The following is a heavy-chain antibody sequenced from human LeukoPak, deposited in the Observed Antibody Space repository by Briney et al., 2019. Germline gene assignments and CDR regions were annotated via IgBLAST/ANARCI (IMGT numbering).Heavy chain of an antibody. CDR2: ISAYNGNT. CDR1: GYTFTSYG. CDR3: ARVYGITGTTARREPFDY. D-gene: IGHD1-7*01. Sequence: ASVKVSCKASGYTFTSYGISWVRQAPGQGLEGMGWISAYNGNTNYAQKLQGRVTMTTDKSTSTAYMELRSLRSDDTAVYYCARVYGITGTTARREPFDYWGQGTLVTVSS. J-gene: IGHJ4*02. V-gene: IGHV1-18*01.